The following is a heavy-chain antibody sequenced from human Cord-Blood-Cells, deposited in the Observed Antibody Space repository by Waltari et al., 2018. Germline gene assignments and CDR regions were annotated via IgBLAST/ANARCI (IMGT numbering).Heavy chain of an antibody. J-gene: IGHJ3*02. CDR2: IYTSGST. Sequence: QVQLQESGPGLVKPSEPLSLTCTVSGGSISSYYWSWIRQPAGKGLEWIGRIYTSGSTNYNPSLKSRVTMSVDTSKNQFSLKLSSVTAADTAVYYCARVGSIAAAGDAVDIWGQGTMVTVSS. D-gene: IGHD6-13*01. CDR3: ARVGSIAAAGDAVDI. V-gene: IGHV4-4*07. CDR1: GGSISSYY.